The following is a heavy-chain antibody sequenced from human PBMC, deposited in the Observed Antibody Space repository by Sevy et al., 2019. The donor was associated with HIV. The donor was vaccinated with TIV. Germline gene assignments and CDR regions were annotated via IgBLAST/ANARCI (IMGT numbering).Heavy chain of an antibody. CDR2: IYYRGST. J-gene: IGHJ6*02. Sequence: SETLSLTCTVSGGSISSSSYYWGWIRQPPGKGLEWIGSIYYRGSTYYNPSLKSRVTISVDTSKNQFSLKLSSVTAADTAVYYCARLRGITIFGVVPYYYYGMDVWGQGTTVTVSS. D-gene: IGHD3-3*01. V-gene: IGHV4-39*01. CDR1: GGSISSSSYY. CDR3: ARLRGITIFGVVPYYYYGMDV.